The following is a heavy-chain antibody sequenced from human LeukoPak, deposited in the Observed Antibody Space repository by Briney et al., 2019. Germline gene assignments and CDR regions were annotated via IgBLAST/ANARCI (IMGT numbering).Heavy chain of an antibody. CDR1: GYSFTSYW. Sequence: GESLRISCKGSGYSFTSYWISWVRQMPGKGLEWMGRIDPSDSYTNYSPSFQGHVTISADKSISTAYLQWSSLKASDTAMYYCATLPKYYYDGSGYYSNWFDPWGQGTLVTVSS. CDR2: IDPSDSYT. CDR3: ATLPKYYYDGSGYYSNWFDP. J-gene: IGHJ5*02. V-gene: IGHV5-10-1*01. D-gene: IGHD3-22*01.